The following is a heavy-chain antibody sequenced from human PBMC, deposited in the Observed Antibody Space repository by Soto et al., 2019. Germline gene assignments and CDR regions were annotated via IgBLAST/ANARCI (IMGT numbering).Heavy chain of an antibody. CDR2: INGSGGST. CDR1: GFTFSSYS. D-gene: IGHD6-19*01. CDR3: AKEPGIAVAGTSILDY. V-gene: IGHV3-23*01. J-gene: IGHJ4*02. Sequence: GGSLRLSCAASGFTFSSYSMSWVRQAPGKGLEWVATINGSGGSTYYVDSVKGRFTISRDNSKNTLYLQMNSLRAEDTAVYYCAKEPGIAVAGTSILDYWGQGTLVTVSS.